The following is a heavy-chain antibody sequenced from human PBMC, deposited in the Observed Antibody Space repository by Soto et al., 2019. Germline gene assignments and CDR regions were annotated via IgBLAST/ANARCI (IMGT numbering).Heavy chain of an antibody. D-gene: IGHD2-15*01. Sequence: QVQLVQSGAEVKKPGASVKVSCKASGYTFTTHGISWVRQAPGQGLEWMGWVSGDNGHTNYAQSRQGRVTMTTDTSTNTAYMELRSLRSADTAVYYCARDLGYCRSGTCYREWFDPWGQGTLVTVSS. V-gene: IGHV1-18*01. J-gene: IGHJ5*02. CDR1: GYTFTTHG. CDR2: VSGDNGHT. CDR3: ARDLGYCRSGTCYREWFDP.